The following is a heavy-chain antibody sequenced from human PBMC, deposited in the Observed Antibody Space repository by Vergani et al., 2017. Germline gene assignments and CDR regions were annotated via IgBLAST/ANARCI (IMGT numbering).Heavy chain of an antibody. CDR2: IYWSDDE. CDR1: GFSLSDSGEG. D-gene: IGHD5/OR15-5a*01. Sequence: QITLKESGPTLVKPTQTLTLTCYFSGFSLSDSGEGVGWIRQSPGKPLEWLALIYWSDDERYSPSLKNRLTITKDTSRNQVVLRLTNVDPVDTGTYYCAHILRQLTRTWGQGTLVTVSS. J-gene: IGHJ5*02. CDR3: AHILRQLTRT. V-gene: IGHV2-5*01.